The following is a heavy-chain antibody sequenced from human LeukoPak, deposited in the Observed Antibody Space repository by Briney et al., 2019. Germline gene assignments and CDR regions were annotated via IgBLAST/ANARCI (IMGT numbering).Heavy chain of an antibody. CDR3: AKDLGESVEVRGFDY. V-gene: IGHV3-23*01. CDR2: ISGSGGST. Sequence: QPGGSLRLSCAASGFTFSSYAMSWVRQAPGKGLAWVSAISGSGGSTYYADSVKGRFTISRDNSKNTLYLQMNSLRAEDTAVYYCAKDLGESVEVRGFDYWGQGTLVTVSS. D-gene: IGHD3-10*01. CDR1: GFTFSSYA. J-gene: IGHJ4*02.